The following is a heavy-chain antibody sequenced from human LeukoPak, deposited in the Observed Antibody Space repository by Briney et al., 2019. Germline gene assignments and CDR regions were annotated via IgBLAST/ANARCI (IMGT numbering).Heavy chain of an antibody. CDR2: ISSSSSYI. CDR1: GFTFSSYS. CDR3: AREGIHCSSTSCYRSWFDP. J-gene: IGHJ5*02. D-gene: IGHD2-2*01. Sequence: GGSLRLSCAASGFTFSSYSTNWVRQAPGKGLEWVSSISSSSSYIYYADSVKGRFTISRDNAKNSLYLQMNSLRAEDTAVYYCAREGIHCSSTSCYRSWFDPWGQGTLVTVSS. V-gene: IGHV3-21*01.